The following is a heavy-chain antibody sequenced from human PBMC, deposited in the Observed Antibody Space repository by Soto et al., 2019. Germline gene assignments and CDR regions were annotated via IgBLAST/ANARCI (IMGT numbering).Heavy chain of an antibody. CDR3: ARGGSRPFLGYYYGMDV. CDR1: GGTFSSYA. CDR2: IIPIFGTA. V-gene: IGHV1-69*13. J-gene: IGHJ6*02. Sequence: SVKVSCKASGGTFSSYAISWVRQAPGQGLEWMGGIIPIFGTANYAQKFQGRVTITADESTSTAYMELSSLRSEDTAVYYCARGGSRPFLGYYYGMDVWGQGTTVTVSS. D-gene: IGHD1-26*01.